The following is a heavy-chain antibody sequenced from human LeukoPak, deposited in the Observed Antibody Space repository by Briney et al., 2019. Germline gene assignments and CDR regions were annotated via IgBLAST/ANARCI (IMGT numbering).Heavy chain of an antibody. Sequence: SETLSLTCTVSGGSISSGSYYWSWIRQPAGKGLEWIGRIYTSGSTNYNPSLKSRVTISVDTSKNQFSLKLSSVTAADTAVYYCALPGAAQGYAFDIWGQGTMVTVSS. CDR3: ALPGAAQGYAFDI. CDR2: IYTSGST. D-gene: IGHD3-10*01. V-gene: IGHV4-61*02. J-gene: IGHJ3*02. CDR1: GGSISSGSYY.